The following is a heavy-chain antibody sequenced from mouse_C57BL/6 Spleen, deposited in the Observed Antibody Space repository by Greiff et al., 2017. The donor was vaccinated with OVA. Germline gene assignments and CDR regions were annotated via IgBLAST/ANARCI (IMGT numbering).Heavy chain of an antibody. V-gene: IGHV5-4*01. J-gene: IGHJ2*01. D-gene: IGHD4-1*01. CDR2: ISDGGSYT. CDR3: AREWEGYFDY. Sequence: EVKVVESGGGLVKPGGSLKLSCAASGFTFSSYAMSWVRQTPEKRLEWVATISDGGSYTYYPDNVKGRFTISRDNAKNNLYLQMSHLKSEDTAMYYCAREWEGYFDYWGQGTTLTVSS. CDR1: GFTFSSYA.